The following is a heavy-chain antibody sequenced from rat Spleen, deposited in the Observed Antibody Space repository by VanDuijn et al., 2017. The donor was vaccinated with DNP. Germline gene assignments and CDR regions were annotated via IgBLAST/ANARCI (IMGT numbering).Heavy chain of an antibody. CDR3: ARHRTIMPYYYAMDA. V-gene: IGHV5-7*01. J-gene: IGHJ4*01. D-gene: IGHD1-12*01. CDR2: ISYNGGTP. Sequence: EVQLVESGGGLVQPGRSLKLSCAASGFTFSHYYIAWVRQAPEKGLEWVATISYNGGTPYYRASVKGRFTISRDNAQSTLYLQMNSLRSEDTATYYCARHRTIMPYYYAMDAWGQGASVTVSS. CDR1: GFTFSHYY.